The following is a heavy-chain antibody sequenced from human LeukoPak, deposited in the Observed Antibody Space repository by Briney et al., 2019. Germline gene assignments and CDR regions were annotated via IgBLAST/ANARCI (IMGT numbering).Heavy chain of an antibody. CDR3: ARERSAGPYCSSTSCYAFDY. D-gene: IGHD2-2*01. V-gene: IGHV4-59*12. J-gene: IGHJ4*02. CDR2: IYYSGST. Sequence: SETLSLTCTVSGGSISSYYWSWIRQPPGKGLEWIGYIYYSGSTNYNPSLKSRVTISVDTSKNQFSLKLSSVTAADTAVYYCARERSAGPYCSSTSCYAFDYWGQGTLVTVPS. CDR1: GGSISSYY.